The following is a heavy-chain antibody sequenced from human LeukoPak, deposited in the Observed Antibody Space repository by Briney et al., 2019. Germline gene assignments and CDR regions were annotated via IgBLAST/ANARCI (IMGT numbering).Heavy chain of an antibody. V-gene: IGHV3-66*02. J-gene: IGHJ4*02. CDR2: IYGDGST. CDR3: AKDRSGRIAAAGILDY. D-gene: IGHD6-13*01. CDR1: AFTVSTNY. Sequence: GGSLRLSCVASAFTVSTNYMIWVRQAPGKGLEWVSLIYGDGSTYYADSVKGRFTISRDNSKNTLYLQMNSLRAEDTAVYYCAKDRSGRIAAAGILDYWGQGTLVTVSS.